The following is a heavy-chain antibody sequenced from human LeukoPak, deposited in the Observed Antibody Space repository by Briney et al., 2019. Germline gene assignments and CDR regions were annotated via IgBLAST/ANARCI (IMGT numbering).Heavy chain of an antibody. J-gene: IGHJ4*02. Sequence: PGGSLRLSCAASGFTFSSYSMNWVRQAPGKGLEGVSYASAGGFISYADSVRGRFTISIDNAKNSLYLQMNSLRDEDTAVYYCAREGFYSGYDRWGQGTLVTVSS. V-gene: IGHV3-48*02. D-gene: IGHD5-12*01. CDR1: GFTFSSYS. CDR3: AREGFYSGYDR. CDR2: ASAGGFI.